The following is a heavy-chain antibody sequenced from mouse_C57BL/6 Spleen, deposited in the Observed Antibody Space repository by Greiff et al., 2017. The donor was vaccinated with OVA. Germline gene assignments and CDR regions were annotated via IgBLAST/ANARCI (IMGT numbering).Heavy chain of an antibody. D-gene: IGHD2-4*01. CDR2: ISSGSSTI. J-gene: IGHJ3*01. Sequence: EVQVVESGGGLVKPGGSLKLSCAASGFTFSDYGMHWVRQAPEKGLEWVAYISSGSSTIYYADTVKGRFTISRDNAKNTLFLQMTSLRSEDTAMYYCARKDYDYDGAWFAYWGQGTLVTVSA. CDR1: GFTFSDYG. V-gene: IGHV5-17*01. CDR3: ARKDYDYDGAWFAY.